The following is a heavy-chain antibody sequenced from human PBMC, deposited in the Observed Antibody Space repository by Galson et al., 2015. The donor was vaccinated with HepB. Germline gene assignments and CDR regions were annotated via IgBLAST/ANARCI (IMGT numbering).Heavy chain of an antibody. D-gene: IGHD5-24*01. V-gene: IGHV3-74*01. CDR3: ATLRDGYNSFFKR. Sequence: SLRLSCAASGFTFSSSWMHWVRQAPGKGLVWVSRINSDGSSTNYADSVKGRFTISRDNARNTLYLQMNSLRAEDTAVYYCATLRDGYNSFFKRWGQGTLVTVSS. CDR1: GFTFSSSW. J-gene: IGHJ1*01. CDR2: INSDGSST.